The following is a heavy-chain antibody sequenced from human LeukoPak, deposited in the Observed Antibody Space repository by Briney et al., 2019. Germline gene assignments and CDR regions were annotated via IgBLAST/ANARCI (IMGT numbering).Heavy chain of an antibody. CDR2: IIPILDIT. J-gene: IGHJ4*02. CDR1: GGTFSSYA. Sequence: SVKVSCKASGGTFSSYAISWVRQAPGQGLEWMGRIIPILDITNYAQTFQDRVTITADKSTSTVYMELRNLGSEDTAMYYCARGPYSYGLYYFDYWGQGTLVTVSS. V-gene: IGHV1-69*04. D-gene: IGHD5-18*01. CDR3: ARGPYSYGLYYFDY.